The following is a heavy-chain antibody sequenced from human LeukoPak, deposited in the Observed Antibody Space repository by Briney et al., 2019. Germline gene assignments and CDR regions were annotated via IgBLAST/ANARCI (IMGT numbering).Heavy chain of an antibody. J-gene: IGHJ4*02. Sequence: GGSLRLSCAASGFTFSSYSMNWVRQAPGKGLEWASSISSSSSYIYYADSVKGRFTISRDNAKNSLYLQMNSLRVEDTAMYYCARDGLRRPPTPYCGGDCPLDYWGQGTLVSVSS. D-gene: IGHD2-21*02. CDR3: ARDGLRRPPTPYCGGDCPLDY. CDR1: GFTFSSYS. CDR2: ISSSSSYI. V-gene: IGHV3-21*04.